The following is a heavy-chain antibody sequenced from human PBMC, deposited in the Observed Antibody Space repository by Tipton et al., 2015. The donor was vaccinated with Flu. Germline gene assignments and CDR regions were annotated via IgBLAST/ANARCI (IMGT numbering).Heavy chain of an antibody. V-gene: IGHV3-23*01. CDR2: ISGSGAGYADPLKGR. D-gene: IGHD3-22*01. J-gene: IGHJ4*02. CDR1: GFTFSSYA. CDR3: TKALRPYYYDTSGYWFYPFDF. Sequence: SLRLSCTASGFTFSSYAMSWVRQAPGKGLEWVSVISGSGAGYADPLKGRFYADSVKGRFTISKDNSKKTVYLEMNSLRAEDTAVYYCTKALRPYYYDTSGYWFYPFDFWGQGTLVTVSS.